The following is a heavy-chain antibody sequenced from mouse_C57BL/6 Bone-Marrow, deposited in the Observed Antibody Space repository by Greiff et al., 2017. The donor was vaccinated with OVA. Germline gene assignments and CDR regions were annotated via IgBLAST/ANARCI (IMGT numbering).Heavy chain of an antibody. V-gene: IGHV1-55*01. J-gene: IGHJ2*01. CDR2: IYPGSGST. CDR1: GYTFTSYW. Sequence: QVQLQQPGAELVKPGASVKMSCKASGYTFTSYWITWVKQRPGQGLEWIGDIYPGSGSTNYNEKFKSKATLTVDTSSSTAYMQLSSLTSEDSAVYYCARQGMVTTKEGCPYYFDYWGQGTTLTVSS. CDR3: ARQGMVTTKEGCPYYFDY. D-gene: IGHD2-2*01.